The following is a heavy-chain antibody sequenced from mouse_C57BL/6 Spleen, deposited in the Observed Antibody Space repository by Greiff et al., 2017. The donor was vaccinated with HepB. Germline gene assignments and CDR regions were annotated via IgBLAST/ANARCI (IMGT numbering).Heavy chain of an antibody. J-gene: IGHJ2*01. CDR3: ARYDYEDFDY. Sequence: EVQLVESGGGLVKPGGSLKLSCAASGFTFSSYAMSWVRQTPEKRLEWVATISDGGSYTYYPDNVKGRVTISRDNAKNNLYLQLSHLKSEDTAMYYCARYDYEDFDYWGHGTTLTVSS. CDR1: GFTFSSYA. V-gene: IGHV5-4*01. D-gene: IGHD2-4*01. CDR2: ISDGGSYT.